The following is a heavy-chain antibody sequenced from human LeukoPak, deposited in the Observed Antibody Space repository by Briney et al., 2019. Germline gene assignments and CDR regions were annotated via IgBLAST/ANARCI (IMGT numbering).Heavy chain of an antibody. CDR3: ARDDFWSGDH. V-gene: IGHV1-18*01. CDR1: GYIFTNYG. Sequence: ASVKVSCKGSGYIFTNYGISWVRQAPGQGLEWMGWINAYNDNTNYAQNFQGRVTMTTDTSTSTVYMELRSLRPDDTAIYYCARDDFWSGDHWGQGTLVTVSS. CDR2: INAYNDNT. D-gene: IGHD3-3*01. J-gene: IGHJ4*02.